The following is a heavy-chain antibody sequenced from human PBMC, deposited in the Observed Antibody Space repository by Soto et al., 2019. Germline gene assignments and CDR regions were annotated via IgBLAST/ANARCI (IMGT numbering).Heavy chain of an antibody. Sequence: QVQLQESGPGLVKPSETLSLTCSVSGGSMISYYWSWLRQSPGKGLEWIGYIHHSGSTLYNPSLNNRATVSLDRSNNQFSLKLTSVTAADTAFYYCAREVRDSGGCFWDYWGQGTLVTVSS. CDR2: IHHSGST. D-gene: IGHD6-19*01. CDR3: AREVRDSGGCFWDY. J-gene: IGHJ4*02. CDR1: GGSMISYY. V-gene: IGHV4-59*01.